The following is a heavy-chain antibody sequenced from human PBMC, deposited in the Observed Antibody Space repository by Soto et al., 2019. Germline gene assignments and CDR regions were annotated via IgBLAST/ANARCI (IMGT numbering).Heavy chain of an antibody. CDR2: ITAYNSNT. Sequence: ASVKVSCKASGYTFTDYGISWVRQAPGQGFEWMGWITAYNSNTKYAQKFQGRVTITRDTSASTAYMELSSLRSEDTAVYYCARQGYCSGGSCYSGAFDIWGQGTMVTVSS. V-gene: IGHV1-18*01. CDR3: ARQGYCSGGSCYSGAFDI. D-gene: IGHD2-15*01. CDR1: GYTFTDYG. J-gene: IGHJ3*02.